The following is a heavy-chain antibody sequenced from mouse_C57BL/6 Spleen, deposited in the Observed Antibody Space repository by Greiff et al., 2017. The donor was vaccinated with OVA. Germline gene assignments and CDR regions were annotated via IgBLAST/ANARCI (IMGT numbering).Heavy chain of an antibody. J-gene: IGHJ2*01. CDR2: IDPETGGT. CDR1: GYTFTDYE. Sequence: VQLQQSGAELVRPGASVTLSCKASGYTFTDYEMHWVKQTPVHGLEWIGAIDPETGGTAYNQKFKGKAILTADKSSSTAYMELRSLTSADSAVYTCTSATTVVAHYFDYWGQGTTLTVSS. CDR3: TSATTVVAHYFDY. V-gene: IGHV1-15*01. D-gene: IGHD1-1*01.